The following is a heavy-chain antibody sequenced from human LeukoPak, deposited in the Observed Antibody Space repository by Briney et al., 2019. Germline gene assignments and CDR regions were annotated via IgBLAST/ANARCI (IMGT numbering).Heavy chain of an antibody. CDR2: INPNSGGT. D-gene: IGHD3-10*01. CDR3: ARDQSGLVRGVMNY. Sequence: GASVKVSCKASGYTFTGYYMHWVRQAPGQGLEWMGWINPNSGGTNYAQKFQGWVTMTRDTSISTACMELSRLRSDDTAVYYCARDQSGLVRGVMNYWGQGTLVTVSS. V-gene: IGHV1-2*04. J-gene: IGHJ4*02. CDR1: GYTFTGYY.